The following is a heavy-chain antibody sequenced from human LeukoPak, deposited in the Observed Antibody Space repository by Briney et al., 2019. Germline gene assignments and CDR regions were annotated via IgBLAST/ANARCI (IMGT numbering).Heavy chain of an antibody. Sequence: SETLSLTCTVSGGSVSSGSYYWSWIRQPPGKGLEWIGYIYYSGSTNYNPSLKSRVTISVDTSKNQFSLKLSSVTAADTAVYYCARDKTNWFDPWGPGTLVTVSS. CDR1: GGSVSSGSYY. CDR3: ARDKTNWFDP. V-gene: IGHV4-61*01. J-gene: IGHJ5*02. CDR2: IYYSGST.